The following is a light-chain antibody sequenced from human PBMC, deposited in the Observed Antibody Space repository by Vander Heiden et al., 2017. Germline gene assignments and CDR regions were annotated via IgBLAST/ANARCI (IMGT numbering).Light chain of an antibody. Sequence: SYELTQPSSVSVSPGQTARITCSGDVLAKKYARWFQQKPGQAPVLGSYKDSERPSGIPERFSGSSSGTTVTLTISGAQVEDEADYYCYSAADNNLGGVFGGGTKLTVL. CDR1: VLAKKY. V-gene: IGLV3-27*01. CDR2: KDS. J-gene: IGLJ2*01. CDR3: YSAADNNLGGV.